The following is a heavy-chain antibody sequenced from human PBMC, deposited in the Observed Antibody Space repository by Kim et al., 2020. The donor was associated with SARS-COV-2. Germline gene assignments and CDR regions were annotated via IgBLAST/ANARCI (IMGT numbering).Heavy chain of an antibody. D-gene: IGHD3-9*01. CDR1: GFTFSSYA. Sequence: GGSLRLSCAASGFTFSSYAMSWVRQAPGKGLEWVSAISGSGGSTYYADSVKGRFTISRDNSKNTLYLQMNSLRAEDTAVYYCAKDRAYYDILTGYPYFDYWGQGTLVTVSS. CDR3: AKDRAYYDILTGYPYFDY. J-gene: IGHJ4*02. V-gene: IGHV3-23*01. CDR2: ISGSGGST.